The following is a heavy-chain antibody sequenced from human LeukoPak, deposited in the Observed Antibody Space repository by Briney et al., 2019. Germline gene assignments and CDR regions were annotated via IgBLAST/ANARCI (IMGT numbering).Heavy chain of an antibody. CDR2: INHSGST. CDR1: GGSFSGYY. D-gene: IGHD3-22*01. V-gene: IGHV4-34*01. J-gene: IGHJ6*03. CDR3: ARGVVGSIYYYYYMDV. Sequence: SETLSLTCAVYGGSFSGYYWSWIRQPPGKGLEWIGEINHSGSTNYNPSLKSRVTIPVDTSKNQFSLKLSSVTAADTAVYYCARGVVGSIYYYYYMDVWGKGTTVTVSS.